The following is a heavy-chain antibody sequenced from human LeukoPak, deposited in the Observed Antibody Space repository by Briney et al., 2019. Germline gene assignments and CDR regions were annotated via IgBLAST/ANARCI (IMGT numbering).Heavy chain of an antibody. D-gene: IGHD3-3*01. J-gene: IGHJ6*02. CDR1: GYTFTGYY. V-gene: IGHV1-2*04. CDR3: ARGPVLRFLEWLSPSGYCYYGMDV. CDR2: INPNSGGT. Sequence: ASVKVSCKASGYTFTGYYMHWVRQAPGQGLEWMGWINPNSGGTNYAQKFQGWVTMTRDTSISTAYMELSRLRSDDTAVYYCARGPVLRFLEWLSPSGYCYYGMDVWGQGTTVTVSS.